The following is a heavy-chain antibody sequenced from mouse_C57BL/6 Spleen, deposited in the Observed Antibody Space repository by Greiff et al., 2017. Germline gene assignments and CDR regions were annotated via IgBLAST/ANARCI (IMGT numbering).Heavy chain of an antibody. J-gene: IGHJ4*01. CDR1: GYAFSSYW. D-gene: IGHD1-1*01. CDR2: IYPGDGDT. CDR3: ARREYSSYVRVAMGY. Sequence: VQLQQPGAELVKPGASVKISCKASGYAFSSYWMHWVKQRPGQGLEWIGQIYPGDGDTNYNGKFKGKATLTVDKSSSTAYMQLSSLTSEDSAVYFCARREYSSYVRVAMGYWGQGTSVTVSS. V-gene: IGHV1-80*01.